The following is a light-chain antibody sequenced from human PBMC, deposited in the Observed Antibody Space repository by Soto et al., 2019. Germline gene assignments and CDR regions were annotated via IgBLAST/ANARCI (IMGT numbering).Light chain of an antibody. V-gene: IGKV1-39*01. J-gene: IGKJ4*01. CDR1: QRISAY. Sequence: DIQMTQSPVSLSASVGDRVTITCRASQRISAYLNWYQFKPGKAPKLLIYAASRLQSGVPSRFSGAGAGTDFTLTIISLKPDDFATYYCQQSYTAGRTFAGGTRVE. CDR3: QQSYTAGRT. CDR2: AAS.